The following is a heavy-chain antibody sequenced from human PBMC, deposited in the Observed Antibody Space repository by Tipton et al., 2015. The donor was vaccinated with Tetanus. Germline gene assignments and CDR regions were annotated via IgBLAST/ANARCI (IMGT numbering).Heavy chain of an antibody. J-gene: IGHJ4*02. V-gene: IGHV3-15*07. CDR1: GLFFKNAW. Sequence: SLRLSCATSGLFFKNAWMNWVRQAPGKGLEWVGRIKSKTDGGTTDYAARVKDRFSISRDDSKNTLFLQMNSLKTEDTAVYYCTTSGIVGSGSLVDYWGRGTLVTVSS. D-gene: IGHD1-26*01. CDR2: IKSKTDGGTT. CDR3: TTSGIVGSGSLVDY.